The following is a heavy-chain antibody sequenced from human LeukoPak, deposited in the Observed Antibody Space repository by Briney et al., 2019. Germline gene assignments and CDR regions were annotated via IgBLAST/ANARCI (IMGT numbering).Heavy chain of an antibody. CDR3: ARSATDGGIVVVITNWFDP. CDR1: GGSISSGNYY. CDR2: IYISGST. Sequence: SETLSLTCTVSGGSISSGNYYWSWIRQPAGKGLEWIGRIYISGSTNYNPSLKSRVTISVDTSKNQFSLKLSSVTAADTAVYYCARSATDGGIVVVITNWFDPWGQGTLVTVSS. V-gene: IGHV4-61*02. D-gene: IGHD3-22*01. J-gene: IGHJ5*02.